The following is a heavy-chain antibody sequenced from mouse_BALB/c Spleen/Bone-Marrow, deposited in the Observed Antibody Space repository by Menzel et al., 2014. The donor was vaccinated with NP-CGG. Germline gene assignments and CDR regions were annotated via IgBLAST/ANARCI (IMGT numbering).Heavy chain of an antibody. V-gene: IGHV1-9*01. Sequence: QVQLKHSGTELMKPGASVKISCKATGYTFXSYWIEWVNQRPGHGLEWIGEILPGSGSTNYNEKFKGKATFTADTSSNTAYMQLSSLTSEDSAVYYCARRGHGFAWFAYWGQGTPVTVSA. CDR3: ARRGHGFAWFAY. CDR2: ILPGSGST. CDR1: GYTFXSYW. D-gene: IGHD1-2*01. J-gene: IGHJ3*01.